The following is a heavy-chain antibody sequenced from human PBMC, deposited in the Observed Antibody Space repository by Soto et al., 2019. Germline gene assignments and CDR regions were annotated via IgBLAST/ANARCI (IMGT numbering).Heavy chain of an antibody. D-gene: IGHD2-2*01. CDR3: AKDPPWTVGPLAMDV. Sequence: PGGSLRLSCAASGFTFSSYWMHWVRQAPGKGLVWVSTFSGSGGNIYYGESVKGRFTISRDDPKNTLYLDMNSLRVEDTAVYYCAKDPPWTVGPLAMDVWGQGTTVTVSS. J-gene: IGHJ6*02. V-gene: IGHV3-23*01. CDR1: GFTFSSYW. CDR2: FSGSGGNI.